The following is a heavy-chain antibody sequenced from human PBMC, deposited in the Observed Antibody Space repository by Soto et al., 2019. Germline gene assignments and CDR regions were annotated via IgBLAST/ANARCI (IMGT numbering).Heavy chain of an antibody. D-gene: IGHD2-2*02. CDR3: SRVYCSSSSCDISPFDP. Sequence: GGSLRLSCTASGLTFGDYAITWFRQAPGKGLEWVGFIRSKAYGVTTEYAASVKDRFTVSRDDSKSIAYLQMNSLKTEDTAVYYCSRVYCSSSSCDISPFDPWGQGTLVTVS. CDR1: GLTFGDYA. V-gene: IGHV3-49*03. J-gene: IGHJ5*02. CDR2: IRSKAYGVTT.